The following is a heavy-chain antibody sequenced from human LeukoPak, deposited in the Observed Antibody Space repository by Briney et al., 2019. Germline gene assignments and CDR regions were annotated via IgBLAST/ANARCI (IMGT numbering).Heavy chain of an antibody. D-gene: IGHD2/OR15-2a*01. V-gene: IGHV3-20*04. CDR3: ARRLSSDY. CDR2: INWNGGT. Sequence: PGGSLRLSCAASGFTFDDYGMSWVRQAPGKGLEWVSGINWNGGTGYADSVKGRFTISRDNAKNSLYPQMNTLRSEDTALYYCARRLSSDYWGQGTLATVSS. J-gene: IGHJ4*02. CDR1: GFTFDDYG.